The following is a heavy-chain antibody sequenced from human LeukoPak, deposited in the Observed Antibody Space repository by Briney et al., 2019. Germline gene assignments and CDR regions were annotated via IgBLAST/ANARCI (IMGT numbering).Heavy chain of an antibody. CDR3: ARGDTMVRGTRY. V-gene: IGHV3-11*05. D-gene: IGHD3-10*01. J-gene: IGHJ4*02. CDR1: GFTFSDYY. Sequence: PGGSLRLSCAASGFTFSDYYMTWIRQAPGKGLEWVAYISTTSTYTNSADSVKGRFTISRDNAKNSLYLQMNSLRAEDTAVYYCARGDTMVRGTRYWGQGTLVTVSS. CDR2: ISTTSTYT.